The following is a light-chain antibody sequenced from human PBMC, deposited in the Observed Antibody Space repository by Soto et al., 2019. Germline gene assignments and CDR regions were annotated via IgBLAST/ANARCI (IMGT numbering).Light chain of an antibody. CDR2: EGS. CDR1: SSDVGSYNL. V-gene: IGLV2-23*01. CDR3: CSYAGSSTPRV. Sequence: QSALTQPASVSGSPGQSITISCTGTSSDVGSYNLVSWYQQHPGKAPKLMIYEGSKRPSGVSNRFSGAKSGNTASLTISGRQAEDEADYYCCSYAGSSTPRVFGTGTKLTVL. J-gene: IGLJ1*01.